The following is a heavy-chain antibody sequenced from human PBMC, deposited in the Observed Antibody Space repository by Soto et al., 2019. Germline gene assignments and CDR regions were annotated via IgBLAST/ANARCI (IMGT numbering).Heavy chain of an antibody. CDR3: AKTNRDAFDI. CDR2: ISWNSGSI. CDR1: GFTFDDYA. J-gene: IGHJ3*02. D-gene: IGHD2-8*01. V-gene: IGHV3-9*01. Sequence: GGSLRLSCAASGFTFDDYAMHWVRQAPGKGLEWVSGISWNSGSIGYADSVKGRFTISRDNAKNSLYLQMNSLRAEDTALYYCAKTNRDAFDIWGQGTMVTVSS.